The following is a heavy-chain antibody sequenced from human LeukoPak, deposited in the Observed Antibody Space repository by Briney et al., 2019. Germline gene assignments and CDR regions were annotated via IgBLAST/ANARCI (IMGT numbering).Heavy chain of an antibody. D-gene: IGHD1-26*01. J-gene: IGHJ5*02. CDR3: VSQEGAHR. CDR1: GFTFSDYW. CDR2: IKEDGSEK. V-gene: IGHV3-7*01. Sequence: GGSLRQSRAASGFTFSDYWMSCVRQTPGKGLEWVANIKEDGSEKDYVDSVKGRFTISRDNANKSVFLQMNNLRAEDTAVYYCVSQEGAHRWGQGTLVIVSS.